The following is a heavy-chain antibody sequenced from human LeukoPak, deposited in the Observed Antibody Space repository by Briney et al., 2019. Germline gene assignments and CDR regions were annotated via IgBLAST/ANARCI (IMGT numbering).Heavy chain of an antibody. J-gene: IGHJ6*02. CDR1: GFTFSSYD. D-gene: IGHD1-26*01. CDR3: AKRMYPSGYYYGKEV. V-gene: IGHV3-23*01. Sequence: GGSLRLSCAASGFTFSSYDMSWVRQAPGKGLEWVSGISGSGERTYYADSVKGRFTISRDNSKNTLYLEMNSLRAEDTASYYCAKRMYPSGYYYGKEVWGQGTTVTVSS. CDR2: ISGSGERT.